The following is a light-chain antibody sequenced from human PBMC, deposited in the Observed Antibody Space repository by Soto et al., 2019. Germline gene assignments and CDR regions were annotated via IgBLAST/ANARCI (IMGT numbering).Light chain of an antibody. CDR1: QDIKKD. J-gene: IGKJ2*01. CDR2: KAS. Sequence: AIQMSQSPSSLAASVGDGVILTCRASQDIKKDLVWFQQKPGKVPKPLIYKASGLQSGVPSRFNGSGAGTDFNLTISGLQPEDFATYYCLQDYNYPYTFGQGTKLEIK. CDR3: LQDYNYPYT. V-gene: IGKV1-6*01.